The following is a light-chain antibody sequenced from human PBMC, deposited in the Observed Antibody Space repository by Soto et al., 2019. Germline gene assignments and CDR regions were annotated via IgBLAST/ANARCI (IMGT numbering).Light chain of an antibody. Sequence: DIQMTQSPSSLSASVGDRVTITCRASQSISSYLNWYQQKPGKAPKLLIYAASSLQSVVPSRFSGSGSGTDFTLTISILQPEDFATYYCQQSYSTPISFGPGTKVDIK. CDR1: QSISSY. CDR3: QQSYSTPIS. CDR2: AAS. J-gene: IGKJ3*01. V-gene: IGKV1-39*01.